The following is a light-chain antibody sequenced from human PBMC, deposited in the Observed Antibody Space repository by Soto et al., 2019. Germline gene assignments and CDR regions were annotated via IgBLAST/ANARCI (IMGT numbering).Light chain of an antibody. CDR2: DAS. CDR3: QQYNSYL. CDR1: QTISNW. J-gene: IGKJ1*01. Sequence: DIQMTQSPSTLSASVGDRVTITCRASQTISNWLAWYQQKPGKAPKLLIFDASSLEIGVPSRFSGSGSGTEFTLTISSLQPDDFATYYCQQYNSYLFGQGTKVDI. V-gene: IGKV1-5*01.